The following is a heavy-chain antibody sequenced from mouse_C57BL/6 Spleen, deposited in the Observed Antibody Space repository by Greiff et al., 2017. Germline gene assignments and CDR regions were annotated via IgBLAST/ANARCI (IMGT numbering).Heavy chain of an antibody. V-gene: IGHV5-16*01. CDR1: GFTFSDYY. J-gene: IGHJ2*01. CDR3: AREDYGSSLSY. Sequence: EVHLVESEGGLVQPGRSMKLSCTASGFTFSDYYMAWVRQVPEKGLEWVANIKYDGSSTYYLDSLKSRFIISRDNAKNILYLQMSSLKSEDTATYYCAREDYGSSLSYWGQGTTLTVSS. D-gene: IGHD1-1*01. CDR2: IKYDGSST.